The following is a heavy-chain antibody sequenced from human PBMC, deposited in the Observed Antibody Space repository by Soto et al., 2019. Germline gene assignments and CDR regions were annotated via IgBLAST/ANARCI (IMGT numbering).Heavy chain of an antibody. D-gene: IGHD3-22*01. CDR3: ARGSYYYDSSGYYHY. J-gene: IGHJ4*01. Sequence: SETLSLTCTVSGGSISSSSYYWGWIRQPPGKGLEWIGSIYYSGSTYYNPSLKSRVTISVDTSKNQFSLKLSSVTAADTAVYYCARGSYYYDSSGYYHYWGHGTLVTVS. CDR2: IYYSGST. CDR1: GGSISSSSYY. V-gene: IGHV4-39*01.